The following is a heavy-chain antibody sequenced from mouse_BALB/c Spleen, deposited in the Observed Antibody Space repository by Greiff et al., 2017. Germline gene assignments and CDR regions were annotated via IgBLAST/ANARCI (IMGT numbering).Heavy chain of an antibody. CDR2: IDPANGNT. V-gene: IGHV14-3*02. D-gene: IGHD1-1*01. CDR1: GFNIKDTY. CDR3: AYLPYYGSSLSY. Sequence: EVQLQQSGAELVKPGASVKLSCTASGFNIKDTYMHWVKQRPEQGLEWIGRIDPANGNTKYDPKFQGKATITADTSSNTAYLQLSSLTSEDTAVYYCAYLPYYGSSLSYWGQGTLVTVSA. J-gene: IGHJ3*01.